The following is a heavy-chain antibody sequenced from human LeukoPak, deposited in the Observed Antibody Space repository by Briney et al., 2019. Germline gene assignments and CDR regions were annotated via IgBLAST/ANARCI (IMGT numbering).Heavy chain of an antibody. CDR1: GGSISSYY. Sequence: SETLSLTCTVSGGSISSYYWSWLQQSAGKGLKWIGRVYTRGSTSYHASLTSRVTISLDTSKNDFSLKMSSLTAADPPVYDFQRDLGFCGGDCQELYDAFDIWGRATLVTVSS. D-gene: IGHD2-21*02. CDR3: QRDLGFCGGDCQELYDAFDI. CDR2: VYTRGST. J-gene: IGHJ3*02. V-gene: IGHV4-4*07.